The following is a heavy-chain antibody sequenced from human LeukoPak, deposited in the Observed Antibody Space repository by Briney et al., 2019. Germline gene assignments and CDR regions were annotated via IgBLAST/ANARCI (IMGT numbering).Heavy chain of an antibody. Sequence: GGSLRLSCAASGFTFSSYAMSWVRQAPGKGLEWVSAISGGGGSTYYADSVKGRFTISRDNSKNTLYLQMNSLRAEDTAVYYCAKGKDTAMVTGPLDFDYWGQGTLVTVSS. CDR1: GFTFSSYA. V-gene: IGHV3-23*01. CDR3: AKGKDTAMVTGPLDFDY. D-gene: IGHD5-18*01. J-gene: IGHJ4*02. CDR2: ISGGGGST.